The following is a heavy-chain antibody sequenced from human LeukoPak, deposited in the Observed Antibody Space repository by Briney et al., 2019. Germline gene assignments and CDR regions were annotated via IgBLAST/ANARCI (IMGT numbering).Heavy chain of an antibody. CDR2: ISSSSSYI. J-gene: IGHJ4*02. D-gene: IGHD3-9*01. Sequence: GGSLRLSCAASGFTFSSYSMNWVRQAPGKGLEWVSSISSSSSYIYYADSVKGRFTISRDNAKNSLYPQMNSLRAEDTAVYYCARDDILTGPFDYWGQGTLVTVSS. CDR1: GFTFSSYS. CDR3: ARDDILTGPFDY. V-gene: IGHV3-21*01.